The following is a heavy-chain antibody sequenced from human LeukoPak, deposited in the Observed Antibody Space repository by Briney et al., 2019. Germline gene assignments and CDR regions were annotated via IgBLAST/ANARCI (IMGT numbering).Heavy chain of an antibody. Sequence: SETLSLTCTVSGGSISSYYWSWIRQPAGKGLEWIGRIYTSGSTSYNPSLKSRVTISVDKSKNQFSLKLSSVTAADTAVYYCARGRSGSYQRYYYYYMDVWGKGTTVTVSS. J-gene: IGHJ6*03. CDR1: GGSISSYY. CDR2: IYTSGST. D-gene: IGHD1-26*01. V-gene: IGHV4-4*07. CDR3: ARGRSGSYQRYYYYYMDV.